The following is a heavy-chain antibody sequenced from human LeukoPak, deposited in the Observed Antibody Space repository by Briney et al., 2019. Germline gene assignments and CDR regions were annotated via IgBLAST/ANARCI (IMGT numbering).Heavy chain of an antibody. D-gene: IGHD6-13*01. CDR3: ARGRSQQAGWFDP. CDR1: GGSIGSGDYF. J-gene: IGHJ5*02. V-gene: IGHV4-30-4*01. Sequence: SQTLSLTFDVSGGSIGSGDYFWSWIRQPPGKGLEWIGYIHYSGSTFYNPSLKSRVTISVDTSKNQFSLKLSSVTAADTAVYYCARGRSQQAGWFDPWGQGTLVTVSS. CDR2: IHYSGST.